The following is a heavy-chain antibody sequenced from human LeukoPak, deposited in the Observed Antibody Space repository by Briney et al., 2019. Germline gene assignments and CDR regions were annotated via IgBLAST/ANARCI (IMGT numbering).Heavy chain of an antibody. CDR2: IYYSGST. CDR1: GGSFSGYY. J-gene: IGHJ5*02. Sequence: SETLSLTCAVYGGSFSGYYWSWIRQPPGKGLEWIGYIYYSGSTNYNPSLKSRVTISVDTSKNQFSLKLSSVTAADTAVYYCARSGLSTMVRGVSSHWFDPWGQGTLVTVSS. V-gene: IGHV4-59*01. CDR3: ARSGLSTMVRGVSSHWFDP. D-gene: IGHD3-10*01.